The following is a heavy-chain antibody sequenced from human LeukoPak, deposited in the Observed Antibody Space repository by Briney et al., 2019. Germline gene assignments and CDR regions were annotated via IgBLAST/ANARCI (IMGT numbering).Heavy chain of an antibody. V-gene: IGHV4-61*02. Sequence: PSETLSLTCTVSGGSIGSGSAYWSWIRQPAGKGLECIGRIYTSGSTNYNPSLKSRVTISVDTSKNQFSLKLSSVTAADTAVYYCAREPGPYPFDYWGQGTLVTVSS. CDR2: IYTSGST. J-gene: IGHJ4*02. CDR3: AREPGPYPFDY. CDR1: GGSIGSGSAY.